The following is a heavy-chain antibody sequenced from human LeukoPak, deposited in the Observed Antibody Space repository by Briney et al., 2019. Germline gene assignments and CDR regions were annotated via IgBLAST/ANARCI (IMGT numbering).Heavy chain of an antibody. CDR3: ARITQTDYDFDY. Sequence: KDGESLKISCKGSGYSFTSYRIGWVRQMPGKGLEWMGIIYPGDSNTRYSPSFQGQVTISADKSISTAYLQWSSLKASDTAMYYCARITQTDYDFDYWGQGTLVIVSS. J-gene: IGHJ4*02. D-gene: IGHD4-17*01. V-gene: IGHV5-51*01. CDR2: IYPGDSNT. CDR1: GYSFTSYR.